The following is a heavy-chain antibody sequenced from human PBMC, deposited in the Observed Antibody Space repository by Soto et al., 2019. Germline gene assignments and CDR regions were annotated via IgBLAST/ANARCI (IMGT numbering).Heavy chain of an antibody. CDR2: ISSSSSTI. D-gene: IGHD5-18*01. Sequence: PGGSLRLSCAASGFTFSSYSMNWVRQAPGKGLEWVSYISSSSSTIYYADSVKGRFTISRDNAKNSLYLQMNSLRAEDTAVFYCAREFGKRYSYGYYYYGMDVWGQGTTVTVSS. J-gene: IGHJ6*02. CDR3: AREFGKRYSYGYYYYGMDV. CDR1: GFTFSSYS. V-gene: IGHV3-48*01.